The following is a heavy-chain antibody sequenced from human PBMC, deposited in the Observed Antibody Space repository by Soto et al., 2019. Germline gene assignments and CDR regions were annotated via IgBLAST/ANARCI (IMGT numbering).Heavy chain of an antibody. J-gene: IGHJ4*02. CDR3: ARVYYDSGGYPFDS. CDR1: GYTFTSYG. CDR2: ISAYNGNT. D-gene: IGHD3-22*01. V-gene: IGHV1-18*01. Sequence: ASVKVSCKASGYTFTSYGISWVRQAPGQGLEWMGWISAYNGNTNYAQKLQGRVTMTTDTSTSTAYTELRSLRSDDTAVYYCARVYYDSGGYPFDSWGQGTPVTVSS.